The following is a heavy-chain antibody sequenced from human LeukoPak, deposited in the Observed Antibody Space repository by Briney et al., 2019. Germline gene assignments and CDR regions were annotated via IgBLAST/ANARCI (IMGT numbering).Heavy chain of an antibody. CDR2: ISGSGNT. CDR3: AKGARVFSNVSGSYRDFFDS. CDR1: GFTFITYD. V-gene: IGHV3-23*01. J-gene: IGHJ5*01. D-gene: IGHD3-10*01. Sequence: GGSLRLSCADSGFTFITYDMGWVRQAPGKGLEWVSGISGSGNTFYVDSVRGLFIISRDNFKNTLNLQMNSLRDGDAGVYYCAKGARVFSNVSGSYRDFFDSWGQGTLVTVSS.